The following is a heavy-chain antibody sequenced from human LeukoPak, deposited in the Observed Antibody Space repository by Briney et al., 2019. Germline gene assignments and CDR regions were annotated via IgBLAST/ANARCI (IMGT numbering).Heavy chain of an antibody. V-gene: IGHV4-34*09. Sequence: SETLSLTCAVYGGSFSGYYWSWIRQPPGKGLEWIGYIYYSGSTYYNPSLKSRVTISVDTSKNQFSLQLSSVTAADTAVYYCARERVGATIYYHGMDVWGQGTTVTVSS. J-gene: IGHJ6*02. CDR2: IYYSGST. CDR1: GGSFSGYY. D-gene: IGHD1-26*01. CDR3: ARERVGATIYYHGMDV.